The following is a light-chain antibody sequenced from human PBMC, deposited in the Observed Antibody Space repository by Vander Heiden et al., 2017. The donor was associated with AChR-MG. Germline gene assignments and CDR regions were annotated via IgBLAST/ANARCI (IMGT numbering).Light chain of an antibody. CDR1: QRISSW. CDR3: QQYNSYWT. Sequence: DIQMTQSPSTLSASVGDRVTITCRASQRISSWLAWYQQKPGKAPKLLIYKASSLQSGVPSRFSGSGSGTEFTLTISSLQPDDCATYYCQQYNSYWTFGQGTKVEIK. CDR2: KAS. J-gene: IGKJ1*01. V-gene: IGKV1-5*03.